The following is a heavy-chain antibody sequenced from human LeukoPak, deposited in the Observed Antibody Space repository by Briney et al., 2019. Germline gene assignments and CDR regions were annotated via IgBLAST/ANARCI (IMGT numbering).Heavy chain of an antibody. Sequence: SETLSLTCAVYAGSFSGNYWSWIRQPPGKGREWIGEINHGGSTNYNPSLKSRATISVDTSKNQFSLKLSSVTAADTAVYYCARGRIAYDYVWGSYRPFDYWGQGTLVTVSS. D-gene: IGHD3-16*02. V-gene: IGHV4-34*01. CDR3: ARGRIAYDYVWGSYRPFDY. J-gene: IGHJ4*01. CDR2: INHGGST. CDR1: AGSFSGNY.